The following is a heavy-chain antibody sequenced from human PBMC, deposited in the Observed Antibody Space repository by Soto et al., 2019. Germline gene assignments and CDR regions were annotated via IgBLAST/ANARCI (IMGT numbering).Heavy chain of an antibody. D-gene: IGHD6-13*01. Sequence: PSETLSLTCAVSDFSISSGHYWGRIRQPPGKGLEWIGEINHSGSTNYNPSLKSRVTISVDTSKNQFSLKLSSVTAADTAVYYCARVKGSWYGPYYYYYGMDVWGQGTTVTAP. V-gene: IGHV4-38-2*01. CDR3: ARVKGSWYGPYYYYYGMDV. CDR2: INHSGST. J-gene: IGHJ6*02. CDR1: DFSISSGHY.